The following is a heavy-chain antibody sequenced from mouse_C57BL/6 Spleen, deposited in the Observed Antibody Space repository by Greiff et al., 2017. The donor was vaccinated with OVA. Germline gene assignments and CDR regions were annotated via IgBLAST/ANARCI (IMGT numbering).Heavy chain of an antibody. CDR3: ARWGDMTLYAMDY. Sequence: QVQLQQPGAELVKPGASVKLSCKASGYTFTSYWMHWVKQRPGQGLEWIGMIHPNSGSTNYNEKFKSKATLTVDKSSSTAYMQHSSLTSEDSAVYYCARWGDMTLYAMDYWGQGTSVTVSS. CDR1: GYTFTSYW. V-gene: IGHV1-64*01. D-gene: IGHD2-3*01. J-gene: IGHJ4*01. CDR2: IHPNSGST.